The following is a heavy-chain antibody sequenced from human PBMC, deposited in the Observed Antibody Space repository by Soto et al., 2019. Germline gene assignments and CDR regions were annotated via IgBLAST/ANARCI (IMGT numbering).Heavy chain of an antibody. V-gene: IGHV4-31*03. CDR3: ARDKSDIVVVPAARFPPPYCYGMGV. CDR1: GGSISSGGDY. Sequence: SETLSLTCTVSGGSISSGGDYWCWIRQHPGKGLEWIGYIYYSGSTYYNPSLKSRVTISVDTSKNQFSLKLSSVTAADTAVYYCARDKSDIVVVPAARFPPPYCYGMGVWGEGTTVTVS. J-gene: IGHJ6*02. CDR2: IYYSGST. D-gene: IGHD2-2*01.